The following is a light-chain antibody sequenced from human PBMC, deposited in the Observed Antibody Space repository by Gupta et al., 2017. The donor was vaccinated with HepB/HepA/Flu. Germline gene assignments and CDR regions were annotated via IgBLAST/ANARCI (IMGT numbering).Light chain of an antibody. CDR3: QQYYSMGT. CDR1: QSVLHSSNSKNY. Sequence: DIVMTQSPDSLAVSLGERATINCKSSQSVLHSSNSKNYFAWYQQQPGQPPKLLIYWASTRESGVPGRFSGSGSGTDFPLTLRSLQAEDVAVYYCQQYYSMGTFGQGTKVEIK. CDR2: WAS. V-gene: IGKV4-1*01. J-gene: IGKJ1*01.